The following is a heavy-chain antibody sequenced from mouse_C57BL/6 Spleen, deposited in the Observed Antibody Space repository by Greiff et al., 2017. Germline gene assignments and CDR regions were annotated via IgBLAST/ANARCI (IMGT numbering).Heavy chain of an antibody. CDR1: GYAFTNYL. CDR3: ARSKGGAMDY. Sequence: VQLQQSGAELVRPGTSVKVSCKASGYAFTNYLIEWVKQRPGQGLEWIGVINPGSGGTNYNEKFKGKATLTADKSSSTAYMQRSSLTSEDSAVYFCARSKGGAMDYWGQGTSVTVSA. V-gene: IGHV1-54*01. CDR2: INPGSGGT. J-gene: IGHJ4*01.